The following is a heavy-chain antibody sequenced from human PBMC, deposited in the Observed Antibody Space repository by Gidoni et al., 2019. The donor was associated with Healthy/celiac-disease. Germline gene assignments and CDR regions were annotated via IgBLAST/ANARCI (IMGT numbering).Heavy chain of an antibody. J-gene: IGHJ4*02. CDR1: GLTLGSYA. CDR2: ISGSGGST. D-gene: IGHD3-10*01. Sequence: EVQLLESGGGLVQPGGSLRSSCAAPGLTLGSYAMSWVRQAPGKVLEWVSAISGSGGSTYYADSVKGRFTISRDNSKNTLYLQMNSLRAEDTAVYYCAKDLWLRWFGELLSDPFDYWGQGTLVTVSS. V-gene: IGHV3-23*01. CDR3: AKDLWLRWFGELLSDPFDY.